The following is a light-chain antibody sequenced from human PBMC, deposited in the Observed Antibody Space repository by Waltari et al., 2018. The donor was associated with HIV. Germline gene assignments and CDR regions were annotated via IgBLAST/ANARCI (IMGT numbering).Light chain of an antibody. CDR3: VGWDASLSAYG. CDR1: TPTLGNDN. J-gene: IGLJ1*01. CDR2: RNI. V-gene: IGLV1-47*01. Sequence: QSVLTQPPSASGTLCQRVTISCSGTTPTLGNDNVYWYQQLQGTTHKRLIYRNIQRPTGVPDRFAGSKSGTSAYVAISGLRSEYEADYYGVGWDASLSAYGCGDGTKVTVL.